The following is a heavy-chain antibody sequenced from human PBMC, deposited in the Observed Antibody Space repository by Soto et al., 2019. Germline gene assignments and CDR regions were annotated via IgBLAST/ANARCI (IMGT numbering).Heavy chain of an antibody. V-gene: IGHV1-18*01. Sequence: VLLVQSGDEVKKPGASGKVSCKASGYTFVNYGLSWLRQAPGQGLEWLAWISGYNGDKYYAQNIEGRGAMTTDTSTITVYMDLKGLRSDDTAVYYCARTRLDCRTTSCYEFWGQGPLVTVSS. CDR3: ARTRLDCRTTSCYEF. D-gene: IGHD2-2*01. J-gene: IGHJ4*02. CDR1: GYTFVNYG. CDR2: ISGYNGDK.